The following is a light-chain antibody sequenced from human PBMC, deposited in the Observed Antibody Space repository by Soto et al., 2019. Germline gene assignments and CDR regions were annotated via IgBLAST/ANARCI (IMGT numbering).Light chain of an antibody. CDR1: QGISSY. CDR3: QQSYGTPPT. CDR2: DGS. V-gene: IGKV1-39*01. Sequence: IQLTQSPSSLSASVGDRVTITCRASQGISSYLAWYQQKPGKAPKLLISDGSTLQTGVPPRFSGTGSGTDFALTVNGLQPEDFATYYCQQSYGTPPTFGQGTTVEVK. J-gene: IGKJ1*01.